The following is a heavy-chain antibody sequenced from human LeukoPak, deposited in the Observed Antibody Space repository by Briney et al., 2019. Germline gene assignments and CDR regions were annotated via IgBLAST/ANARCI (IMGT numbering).Heavy chain of an antibody. V-gene: IGHV1-8*03. Sequence: ASVKVPCKASGYTFTSYDINWVRQATGQGLEWMGWMNPNSGNTGYAQKFQGRVTITRNTSISTAYMELSSLRSEDTAVYYCARGGYSYDDAFDIWGQGTMVIVSS. J-gene: IGHJ3*02. CDR3: ARGGYSYDDAFDI. CDR2: MNPNSGNT. CDR1: GYTFTSYD. D-gene: IGHD5-18*01.